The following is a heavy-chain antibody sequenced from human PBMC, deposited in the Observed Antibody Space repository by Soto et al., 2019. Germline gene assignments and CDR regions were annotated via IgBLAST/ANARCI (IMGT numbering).Heavy chain of an antibody. CDR3: AIGPSPVNYDFCSGYYAGFFDY. CDR2: IWYDGSNK. D-gene: IGHD3-3*01. CDR1: GFTFSSYG. Sequence: QVQLVESGGGVVQPGRSLRLSCAASGFTFSSYGMHWVRQAPGKGLEWVAVIWYDGSNKYYADSVKGRFTISRDNSKNTLYLQTNSLRAEYTGVYYGAIGPSPVNYDFCSGYYAGFFDYCGQGTLVTVSS. V-gene: IGHV3-33*01. J-gene: IGHJ4*02.